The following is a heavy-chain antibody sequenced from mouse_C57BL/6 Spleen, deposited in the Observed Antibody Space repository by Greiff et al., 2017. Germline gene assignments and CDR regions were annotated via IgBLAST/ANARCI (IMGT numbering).Heavy chain of an antibody. CDR3: ARCYGNYDYAMDY. Sequence: QVQLQQSGPELVKPGASVKISCKASGYAFSSSWMNWVKQRPGKGLEWIGRIYPGDGDTNYNGKFKGKDTLTADKSSRTAYMQLSSLTSEDSAVYFCARCYGNYDYAMDYWGQGTSVTVSS. D-gene: IGHD2-1*01. V-gene: IGHV1-82*01. CDR1: GYAFSSSW. J-gene: IGHJ4*01. CDR2: IYPGDGDT.